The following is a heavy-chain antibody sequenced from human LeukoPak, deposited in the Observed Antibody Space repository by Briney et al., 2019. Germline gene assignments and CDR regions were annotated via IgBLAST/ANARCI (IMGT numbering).Heavy chain of an antibody. Sequence: SETLSLTCAVYGGSFSGYYWSWIRQPPGKGLEWIGEINHSGSTNYNPSLKSRVTISVDTSKNQFSLKLSSVTAADTAVYYCARGDLGYCTNGVCFIVQFGRLFDHWGQGTLVTVSS. J-gene: IGHJ4*02. CDR2: INHSGST. V-gene: IGHV4-34*01. D-gene: IGHD2-8*01. CDR1: GGSFSGYY. CDR3: ARGDLGYCTNGVCFIVQFGRLFDH.